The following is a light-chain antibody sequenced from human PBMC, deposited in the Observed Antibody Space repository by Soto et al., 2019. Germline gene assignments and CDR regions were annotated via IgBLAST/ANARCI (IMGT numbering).Light chain of an antibody. CDR2: DAS. J-gene: IGKJ2*01. CDR3: QQYNDYSPYT. Sequence: DIQMTQSPSTLSASVGDTVTITWASQTIYTWLAWYQQKPGKAPKVIIYDASTLESGVPSRFSGSGSGTEFTLTISSLQPDDFATYYCQQYNDYSPYTFGQGTKVQI. V-gene: IGKV1-5*01. CDR1: QTIYTW.